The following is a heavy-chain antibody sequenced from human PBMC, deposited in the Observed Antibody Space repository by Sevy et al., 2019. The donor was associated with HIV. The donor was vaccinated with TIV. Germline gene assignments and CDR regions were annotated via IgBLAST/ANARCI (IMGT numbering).Heavy chain of an antibody. V-gene: IGHV3-15*01. D-gene: IGHD4-4*01. Sequence: GGSLRLSCAASGFTFSNAWMSWVRQAPGKGLEWVGRIKSKTDGGTTDYAAPVKGRFTISRDDSKNTLYLQMNSLKTEDTAVYYCTTDGGFYSNPPGPSCSDYWVQGTLVTVSS. CDR1: GFTFSNAW. CDR2: IKSKTDGGTT. J-gene: IGHJ4*02. CDR3: TTDGGFYSNPPGPSCSDY.